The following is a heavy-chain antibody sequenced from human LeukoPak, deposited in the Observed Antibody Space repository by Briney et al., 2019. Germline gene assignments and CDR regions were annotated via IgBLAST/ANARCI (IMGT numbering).Heavy chain of an antibody. CDR2: ISGSGGST. V-gene: IGHV3-23*01. Sequence: GGSLRLSCAASGFTFSSYAMSWVRQAPGKGLEWVSAISGSGGSTYYADSVKGRFTISRDNSKNTLYPQMNSLRAEDTAVYYCAKPLLGTSIAVAGIGYWGQGTLVTVSS. CDR3: AKPLLGTSIAVAGIGY. J-gene: IGHJ4*02. CDR1: GFTFSSYA. D-gene: IGHD6-19*01.